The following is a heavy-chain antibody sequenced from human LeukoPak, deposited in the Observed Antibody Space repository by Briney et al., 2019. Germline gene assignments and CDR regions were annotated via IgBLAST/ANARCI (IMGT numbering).Heavy chain of an antibody. D-gene: IGHD4-23*01. Sequence: GESLKISCKGSGYSSTNYWISWVRQMPGKGLEWMGRIDPSDSSTNYSPSFQGHVTISADKSISTAYLQWRSLKASDTAMYYCARGDDYGGAFDIWGQGTMVTVSS. CDR2: IDPSDSST. CDR1: GYSSTNYW. V-gene: IGHV5-10-1*01. J-gene: IGHJ3*02. CDR3: ARGDDYGGAFDI.